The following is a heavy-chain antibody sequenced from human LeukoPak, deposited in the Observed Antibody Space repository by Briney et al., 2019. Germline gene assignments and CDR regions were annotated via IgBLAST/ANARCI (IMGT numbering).Heavy chain of an antibody. CDR2: ISGSGGST. J-gene: IGHJ6*02. Sequence: GGSLRLSCAASGFTFSSYAMSWVRQAPGKGLEWVSAISGSGGSTYYADSVKGRFTISRDNAKNSLYLQMNSLRAEDTVVYYCATELVVPAASPNYYYYGMDVWGQGTTVTVSS. V-gene: IGHV3-23*01. D-gene: IGHD2-2*01. CDR3: ATELVVPAASPNYYYYGMDV. CDR1: GFTFSSYA.